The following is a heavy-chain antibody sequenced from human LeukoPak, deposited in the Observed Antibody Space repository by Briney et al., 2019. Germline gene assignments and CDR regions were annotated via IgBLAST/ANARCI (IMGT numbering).Heavy chain of an antibody. CDR2: INHSGST. J-gene: IGHJ3*02. Sequence: SETLSLTCGVYGGSFSGYYWSWIRQPPGKGLEWIGEINHSGSTTYNPSLKSRVTISIDTAKNQFSLKLSSVTAAETAVYFCARGVNNCNIDVFDIWGQGTMVTVSS. CDR3: ARGVNNCNIDVFDI. V-gene: IGHV4-34*01. D-gene: IGHD1-1*01. CDR1: GGSFSGYY.